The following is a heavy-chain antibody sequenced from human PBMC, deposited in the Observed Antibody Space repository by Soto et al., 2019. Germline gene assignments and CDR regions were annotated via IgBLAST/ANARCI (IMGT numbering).Heavy chain of an antibody. D-gene: IGHD3-10*01. CDR2: ISYDGSTR. V-gene: IGHV3-30*18. Sequence: GGSLRLSCAASRFTFSSYGMHWVRQAPGKGLEGVAVISYDGSTRYYADCVKGRFTITRDNSKNTRYLQMNRARAEDRAVYYCPKDWADGAFDYWCQGTLVTVPS. J-gene: IGHJ4*02. CDR3: PKDWADGAFDY. CDR1: RFTFSSYG.